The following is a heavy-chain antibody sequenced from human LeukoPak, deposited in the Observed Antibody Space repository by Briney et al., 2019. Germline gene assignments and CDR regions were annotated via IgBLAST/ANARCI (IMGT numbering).Heavy chain of an antibody. J-gene: IGHJ4*02. CDR1: GYIFTSYP. V-gene: IGHV1-3*04. CDR3: ARDRAMADY. CDR2: INTGNGNT. D-gene: IGHD5-18*01. Sequence: ASVRVSSKASGYIFTSYPIHWVRQAPGQRLEWMGWINTGNGNTKYSQKFEGRVTVTRDTSATAAYMELSSLRSEDTAVYYCARDRAMADYWGQGTLVTVSS.